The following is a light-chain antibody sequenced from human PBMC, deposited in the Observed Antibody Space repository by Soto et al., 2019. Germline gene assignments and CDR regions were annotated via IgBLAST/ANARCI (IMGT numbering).Light chain of an antibody. Sequence: QSALTQPPSASGSPGQSVTISCTGTSSDVGGYNYVSWYQQHPGKAPKLMIYEVNKRPSGVPDRFSGSKSGNTASLTVSGLQAEDEADYYCSSYAGTNYCVFGTGTKVTVL. CDR2: EVN. CDR3: SSYAGTNYCV. J-gene: IGLJ1*01. V-gene: IGLV2-8*01. CDR1: SSDVGGYNY.